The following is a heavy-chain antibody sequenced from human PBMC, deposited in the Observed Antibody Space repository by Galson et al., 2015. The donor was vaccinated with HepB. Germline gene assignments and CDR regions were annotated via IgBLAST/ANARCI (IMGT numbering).Heavy chain of an antibody. D-gene: IGHD6-6*01. J-gene: IGHJ2*01. CDR1: GFTFSSYA. CDR3: VRPDDGTSSSPWYFDL. CDR2: ISSNGGST. Sequence: SLRLSCAASGFTFSSYAMHWVRQAPGKGLEYVSAISSNGGSTYYANSVKGRFTISRDNSKNTLYLQMGSLRAEDMAVYYCVRPDDGTSSSPWYFDLWGRGTLVTVSS. V-gene: IGHV3-64*01.